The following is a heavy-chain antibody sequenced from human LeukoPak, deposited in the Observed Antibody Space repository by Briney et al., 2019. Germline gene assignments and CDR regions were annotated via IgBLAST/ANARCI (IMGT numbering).Heavy chain of an antibody. V-gene: IGHV3-23*01. CDR1: GFSFSSYW. J-gene: IGHJ5*02. CDR2: ITANGGNT. CDR3: AKERTTVTTSWFDP. D-gene: IGHD4-17*01. Sequence: GGSLRLSCTASGFSFSSYWMIWVRQAPGKGLEWVSVITANGGNTYYADSVKGRFTISRDNSKNTLYLQMNSLRAEDTAVYYCAKERTTVTTSWFDPWGQGTLVTVSS.